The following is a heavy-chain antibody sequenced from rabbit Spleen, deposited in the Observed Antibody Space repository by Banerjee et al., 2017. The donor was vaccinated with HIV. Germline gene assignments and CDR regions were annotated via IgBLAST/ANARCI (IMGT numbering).Heavy chain of an antibody. V-gene: IGHV1S45*01. D-gene: IGHD1-1*01. CDR1: GFSFSSGYD. J-gene: IGHJ4*01. CDR2: IYTGDGDT. CDR3: ARADVGSAGYGQFSL. Sequence: QEQLEESGGGLVKPGASLTLTCKASGFSFSSGYDMCWVRQAPGKGLEWIACIYTGDGDTYYASWAKGRFTISKTSSTTVTLQMTSLTAADTATYFCARADVGSAGYGQFSLWGQGTLVTVS.